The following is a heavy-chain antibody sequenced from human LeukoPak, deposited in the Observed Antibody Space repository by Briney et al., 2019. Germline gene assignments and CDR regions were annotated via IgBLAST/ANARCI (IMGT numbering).Heavy chain of an antibody. CDR1: GYTFTSYY. V-gene: IGHV1-46*01. D-gene: IGHD6-13*01. CDR3: ARPSSWYGYPLDY. J-gene: IGHJ4*02. CDR2: INPSGGST. Sequence: ASVKVSCKASGYTFTSYYMHWVRQAPGQGLEWMGIINPSGGSTSYAQKFQGRVTMTRDTPKNQFSLKLSSVTAADTAVYYCARPSSWYGYPLDYWGQGTLVTVSS.